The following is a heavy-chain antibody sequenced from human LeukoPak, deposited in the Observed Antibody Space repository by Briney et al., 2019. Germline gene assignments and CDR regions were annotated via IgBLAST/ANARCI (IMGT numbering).Heavy chain of an antibody. D-gene: IGHD2/OR15-2a*01. CDR1: GGSISSSSYY. CDR3: ARILYSNNIDY. J-gene: IGHJ4*02. Sequence: SETLSLTCTVSGGSISSSSYYWGWIRQPPGKGLEWIGSIYYSGSTYYNPSLKSRVTISVDTSKNQFSLKLSSVTAADTAVYYCARILYSNNIDYWGQGTLVTVSS. V-gene: IGHV4-39*07. CDR2: IYYSGST.